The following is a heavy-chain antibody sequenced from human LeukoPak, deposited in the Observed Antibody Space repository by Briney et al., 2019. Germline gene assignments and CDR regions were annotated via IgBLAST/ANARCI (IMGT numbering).Heavy chain of an antibody. J-gene: IGHJ4*02. CDR3: TNTRRLYDSSGYPY. Sequence: SGGSLRLSCAASGFTFSSYWMSWVRQAPGKGLEWVGRIRSKANSYATAYAASVKGRLTISRDDSKNTAYLQMNSLKTEDTAVYYCTNTRRLYDSSGYPYWGQGTLVTVSS. D-gene: IGHD3-22*01. CDR1: GFTFSSYW. V-gene: IGHV3-73*01. CDR2: IRSKANSYAT.